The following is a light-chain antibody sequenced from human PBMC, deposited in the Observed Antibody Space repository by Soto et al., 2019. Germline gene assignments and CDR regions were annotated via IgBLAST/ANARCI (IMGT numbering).Light chain of an antibody. CDR1: SEHTNYA. V-gene: IGLV4-69*01. J-gene: IGLJ3*02. CDR3: QTWGAGIQV. Sequence: QPVLTQSPAASASLGASVKLTCTLSSEHTNYAIAWHQQQPGKGPRYLIYLNNDGSHKKGDGIPDRFSGSTSGAERYLMISSLQSEDEADYYCQTWGAGIQVFGGGTKVTVL. CDR2: LNNDGSH.